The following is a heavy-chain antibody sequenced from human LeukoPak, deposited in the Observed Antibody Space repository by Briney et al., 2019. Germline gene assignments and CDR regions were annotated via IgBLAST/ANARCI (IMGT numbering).Heavy chain of an antibody. CDR2: IYYSGST. CDR1: GGSISNYY. V-gene: IGHV4-59*01. CDR3: ARYDFNKFFDY. D-gene: IGHD3-3*01. Sequence: SETLSLTCTVSGGSISNYYWSWIRQPPGKGLEWIGYIYYSGSTNYNPSLKRRVTMSVDTSKNQFSLKLSSVTAADTAVYYCARYDFNKFFDYWGQGTLVTVSS. J-gene: IGHJ4*02.